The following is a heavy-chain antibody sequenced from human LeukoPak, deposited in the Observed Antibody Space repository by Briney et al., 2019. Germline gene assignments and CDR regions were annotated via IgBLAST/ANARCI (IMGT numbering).Heavy chain of an antibody. V-gene: IGHV3-33*01. Sequence: GGSLRLSCAASGFTFSSYGMHWVRQAPGKGLEWVAVIWYDGSNKYYADSVKGRFTTSRDNSKNTLYLQMNSLRAEDTAVYYCARVVQRSPGGNPPQLTHYYYYYYMDVWGKGTTVTVSS. CDR2: IWYDGSNK. CDR3: ARVVQRSPGGNPPQLTHYYYYYYMDV. D-gene: IGHD4-23*01. J-gene: IGHJ6*03. CDR1: GFTFSSYG.